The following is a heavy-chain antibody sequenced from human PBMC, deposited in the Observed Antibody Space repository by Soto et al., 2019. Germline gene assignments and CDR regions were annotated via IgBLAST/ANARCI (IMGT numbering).Heavy chain of an antibody. CDR2: ISGSGGST. V-gene: IGHV3-23*01. CDR3: AKSKRFTLDYMDV. CDR1: GFTFSNSW. Sequence: PGGSLRLSCAASGFTFSNSWMNWVRQAPGKGLEWVSAISGSGGSTYYADSVKGRFTISRDNSKNTLYLQMNSLRAEDTAVYYCAKSKRFTLDYMDVWGKGTTVTVSS. J-gene: IGHJ6*03. D-gene: IGHD3-3*01.